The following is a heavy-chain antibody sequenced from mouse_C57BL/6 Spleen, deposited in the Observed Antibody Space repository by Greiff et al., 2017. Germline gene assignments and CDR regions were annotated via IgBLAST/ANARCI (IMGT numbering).Heavy chain of an antibody. CDR1: GYTFTSYW. V-gene: IGHV1-52*01. Sequence: QVQLQQPGAELVRPGSSVKLSCKASGYTFTSYWMHWVKQRPIQGLEWIGNIDPSDSETHYNQKFKDKATLTVDKSSSTAYMQLSSLTSEDSAVYYCERSGIYGPSAMDYWSQGTSVTVSS. D-gene: IGHD1-1*02. J-gene: IGHJ4*01. CDR3: ERSGIYGPSAMDY. CDR2: IDPSDSET.